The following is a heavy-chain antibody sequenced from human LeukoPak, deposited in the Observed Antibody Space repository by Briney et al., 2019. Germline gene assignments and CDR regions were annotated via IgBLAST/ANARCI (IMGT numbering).Heavy chain of an antibody. CDR3: ARDLGIAVAGTQDY. V-gene: IGHV1-2*02. CDR2: INPNSGGT. D-gene: IGHD6-19*01. CDR1: GYTFSGYY. J-gene: IGHJ4*02. Sequence: AASVTVSCTASGYTFSGYYMHWVRQAPGQGLEWMGWINPNSGGTNYAQKFQGRVTMTRDTSISTAYMELSRLRSDDTAVYYCARDLGIAVAGTQDYWGQGTLVTVSS.